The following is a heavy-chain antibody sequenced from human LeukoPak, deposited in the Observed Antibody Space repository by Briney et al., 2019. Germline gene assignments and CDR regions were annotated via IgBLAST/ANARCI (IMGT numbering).Heavy chain of an antibody. V-gene: IGHV1-2*02. Sequence: ASVKVSCKASGYSFTAFYMHWVRQAPGQGLEWMGWINPNSGGTNYAQKFQGRVTMTRDTSISTAYMELSRLRSDDAAVYYCARVYHDSSGYYYWGQGTLVTVSS. CDR2: INPNSGGT. J-gene: IGHJ4*02. D-gene: IGHD3-22*01. CDR1: GYSFTAFY. CDR3: ARVYHDSSGYYY.